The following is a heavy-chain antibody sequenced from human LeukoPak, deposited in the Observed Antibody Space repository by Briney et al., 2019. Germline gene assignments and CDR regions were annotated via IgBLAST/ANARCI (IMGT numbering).Heavy chain of an antibody. J-gene: IGHJ4*02. CDR2: INHSGST. V-gene: IGHV4-34*01. CDR3: ARAVLLWFGELYYFDY. Sequence: WETLSLTCTVSGGSFSGNYWSWIRQPPGKGLEWIGEINHSGSTNYNPSLKSRVTISVDTSKNQFSLKLSSVTAADTAVYYCARAVLLWFGELYYFDYWGQGTLVTVSS. D-gene: IGHD3-10*01. CDR1: GGSFSGNY.